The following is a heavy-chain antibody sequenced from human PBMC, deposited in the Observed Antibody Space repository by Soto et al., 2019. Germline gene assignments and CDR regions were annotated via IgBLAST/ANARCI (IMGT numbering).Heavy chain of an antibody. CDR2: INAGNGNT. CDR1: GYTFTSYA. CDR3: ARGLKHYYGSGRYYGLEYYYYVDV. D-gene: IGHD3-10*01. J-gene: IGHJ6*03. V-gene: IGHV1-3*01. Sequence: VKVSCKASGYTFTSYAMHWVRQAPGQRLEWMGWINAGNGNTKYSRKFQGRVTITRDTSASTAYMELSSLRSEDTAVYYCARGLKHYYGSGRYYGLEYYYYVDVWGKGTTVTVSS.